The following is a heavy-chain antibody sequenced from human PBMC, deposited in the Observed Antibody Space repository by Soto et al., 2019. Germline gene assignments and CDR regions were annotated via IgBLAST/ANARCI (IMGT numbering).Heavy chain of an antibody. CDR1: GGSISSHD. J-gene: IGHJ4*02. CDR3: TTDPVTMIVVVPSSG. V-gene: IGHV4-59*11. Sequence: SETLSLTCTVSGGSISSHDWSWIRQPTGKGLEWIGYIYYSGSTNYNPSLKSRVTISVDTSKNQFSLKLRSVTAADTAVYYCTTDPVTMIVVVPSSGWGQGTLVTVSS. D-gene: IGHD3-22*01. CDR2: IYYSGST.